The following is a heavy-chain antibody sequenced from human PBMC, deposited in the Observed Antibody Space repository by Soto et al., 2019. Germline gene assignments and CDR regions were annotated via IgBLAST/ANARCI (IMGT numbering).Heavy chain of an antibody. Sequence: SVKVSCKASGGTLSSFAICWVRQAPGQGLVWMGGIIPIFGTANYAQNFQGRVRISADESTSTAYMELSSLRSEDTAVYYCARDPTYYDFWSGYPNPFLSRGCDPWGQGTLVTVSS. V-gene: IGHV1-69*13. CDR1: GGTLSSFA. CDR2: IIPIFGTA. D-gene: IGHD3-3*01. J-gene: IGHJ5*02. CDR3: ARDPTYYDFWSGYPNPFLSRGCDP.